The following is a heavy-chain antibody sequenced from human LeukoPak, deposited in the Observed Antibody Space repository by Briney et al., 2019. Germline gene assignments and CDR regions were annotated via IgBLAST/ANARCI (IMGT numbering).Heavy chain of an antibody. CDR2: IYYSGNT. CDR1: GASISRSSYY. Sequence: SETLSLTCKVSGASISRSSYYWGCIRQPPGKGLEWIGSIYYSGNTYYNPSLKSRVTISLDTSKNQFSLKLSSVTAADTGMYYCARGESLTIFGGVIGAFDYWGQGTLVTVSS. CDR3: ARGESLTIFGGVIGAFDY. D-gene: IGHD3-3*01. V-gene: IGHV4-39*07. J-gene: IGHJ4*02.